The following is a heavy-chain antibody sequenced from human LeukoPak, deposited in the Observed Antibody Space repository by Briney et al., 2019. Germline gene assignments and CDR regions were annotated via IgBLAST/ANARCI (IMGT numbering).Heavy chain of an antibody. J-gene: IGHJ4*02. V-gene: IGHV3-23*01. CDR1: GFTFSNYA. D-gene: IGHD6-19*01. CDR2: ISTSGGTT. Sequence: GGSLRLSCAASGFTFSNYAMTWVRQAPGKGLEWVSGISTSGGTTYYADSVKGRFTISRDNSKNTLDLQMNSLRAEDTAVYYCVKSLGYSSGLWGQGTLVTVSS. CDR3: VKSLGYSSGL.